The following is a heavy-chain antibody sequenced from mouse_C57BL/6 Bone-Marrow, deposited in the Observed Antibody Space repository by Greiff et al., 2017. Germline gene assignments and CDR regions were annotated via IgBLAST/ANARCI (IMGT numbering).Heavy chain of an antibody. Sequence: EVQLQQSGAELVRPGASVKLSCTASGFNIKDDYMHWVKQRPEQGLEWIGWIDPENGDTEYASKFQGKATITADTSSNTAYLQLSSLTSEDTAVYYCTTRVLPNYFDYWGQGTTLTVSS. J-gene: IGHJ2*01. V-gene: IGHV14-4*01. CDR3: TTRVLPNYFDY. D-gene: IGHD1-1*01. CDR1: GFNIKDDY. CDR2: IDPENGDT.